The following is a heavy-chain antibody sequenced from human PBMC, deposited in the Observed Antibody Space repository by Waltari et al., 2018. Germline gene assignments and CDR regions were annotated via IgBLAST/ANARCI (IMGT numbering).Heavy chain of an antibody. CDR3: ARDRGYQDY. V-gene: IGHV4-59*01. Sequence: QVQLQESGPGLVKPSETLSLTCPVAGGSISSYHWSWIRQPPGKGLEWIGYIYSSGSTNYNPSLKSRVIISVDTSKNQFSLKVRSMTAADTAVYYCARDRGYQDYWGQGTLVTVSS. CDR2: IYSSGST. D-gene: IGHD3-10*01. CDR1: GGSISSYH. J-gene: IGHJ4*02.